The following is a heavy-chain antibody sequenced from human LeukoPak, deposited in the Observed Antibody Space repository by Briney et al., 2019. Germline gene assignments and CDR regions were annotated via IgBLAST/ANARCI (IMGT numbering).Heavy chain of an antibody. CDR2: VNHSGST. CDR3: ASQDNHGKIVGTTLSYFYMDV. Sequence: PSETLSLTRAVYAGSLSGYYWSLIRQPPGKGLEWTGEVNHSGSTNYNPSLKSRVTISVDTSKTQFSLKLSSVTAADMAFYYCASQDNHGKIVGTTLSYFYMDVWGKGTTVTVSS. J-gene: IGHJ6*03. CDR1: AGSLSGYY. D-gene: IGHD1-26*01. V-gene: IGHV4-34*01.